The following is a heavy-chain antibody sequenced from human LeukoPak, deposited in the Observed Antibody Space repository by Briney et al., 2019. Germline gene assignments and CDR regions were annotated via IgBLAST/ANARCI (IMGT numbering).Heavy chain of an antibody. V-gene: IGHV3-64*01. CDR2: ISSNGGST. J-gene: IGHJ5*02. Sequence: GGSLRLSCAASGFTFSSYAMHWVRQAPGKGLEYVSAISSNGGSTYYANSVKGRFTISRDNSKNTLYLQMGSLRSEDTAVYYCARGGTNSYPWGQGTLVTVSS. CDR3: ARGGTNSYP. D-gene: IGHD1-1*01. CDR1: GFTFSSYA.